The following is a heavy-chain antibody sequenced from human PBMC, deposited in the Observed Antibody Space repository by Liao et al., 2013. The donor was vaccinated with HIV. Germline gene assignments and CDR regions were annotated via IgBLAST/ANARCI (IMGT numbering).Heavy chain of an antibody. D-gene: IGHD6-6*01. J-gene: IGHJ3*01. CDR1: GGSISSYY. CDR3: AGVMAARATIDAFEF. Sequence: QVQLQESGPGLVKPSETLSLTCTVSGGSISSYYWSWIRQPAGKGLEWIGRIYSSGRTNYNPSLKSRVTMSVDTSKNQFSLKLSSVTAADTAVYYCAGVMAARATIDAFEFWGQGTTVIVSS. CDR2: IYSSGRT. V-gene: IGHV4-4*07.